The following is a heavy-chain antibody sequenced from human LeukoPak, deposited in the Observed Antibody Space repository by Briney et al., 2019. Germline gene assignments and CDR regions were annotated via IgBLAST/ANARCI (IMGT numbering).Heavy chain of an antibody. CDR3: ARPLAYCGGDCYSDAFDI. J-gene: IGHJ3*02. V-gene: IGHV4-34*01. CDR2: INHSVST. CDR1: VGSFSGYY. Sequence: NPSETLSLTCAVYVGSFSGYYWSSIRQPPGKGLEWIGEINHSVSTNYNPSLKSRVTISVDTSKNQFSLKLSSVTAADTAVYYCARPLAYCGGDCYSDAFDIWGQGTMVTVSS. D-gene: IGHD2-21*02.